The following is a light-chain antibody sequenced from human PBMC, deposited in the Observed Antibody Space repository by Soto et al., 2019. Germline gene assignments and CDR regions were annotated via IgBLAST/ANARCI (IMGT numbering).Light chain of an antibody. V-gene: IGKV3-20*01. Sequence: EIVLTQSPGSLSLSPGERATLSCRAGQSVTNSYLAWYQQKPGQAPRLLMYGASTRATGIPDRFSGSGSGTDFTLTISRLEPEDFAVYYCQQYGSSPQTFGQGTKLEIK. CDR3: QQYGSSPQT. CDR1: QSVTNSY. J-gene: IGKJ2*01. CDR2: GAS.